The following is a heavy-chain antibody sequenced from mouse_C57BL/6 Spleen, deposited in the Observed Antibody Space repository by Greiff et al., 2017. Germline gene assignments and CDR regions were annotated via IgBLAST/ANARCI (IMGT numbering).Heavy chain of an antibody. Sequence: VQLQQPGAELVKPGASVKLSCKASGYTFPSYWMHWVKQRPGRGLAWIGRIAPNSGGTKYNQQLQSKATLTVDKPSSTGYMQLSSLTSEDSAFYYCARWGDGYYLWYFDVWGTGTTVTVSS. CDR3: ARWGDGYYLWYFDV. CDR2: IAPNSGGT. D-gene: IGHD2-3*01. CDR1: GYTFPSYW. V-gene: IGHV1-72*01. J-gene: IGHJ1*03.